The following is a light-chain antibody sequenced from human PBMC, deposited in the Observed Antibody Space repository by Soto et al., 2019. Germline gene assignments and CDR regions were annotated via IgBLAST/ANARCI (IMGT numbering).Light chain of an antibody. CDR2: DVS. V-gene: IGLV2-14*01. J-gene: IGLJ3*02. CDR3: GSYTRRTTLL. CDR1: SSDIGNYNY. Sequence: QSVLTQPASVSGSPGQSITISCTGTSSDIGNYNYVSWYQQHPGKAPKLIIYDVSYWPSGVSHRFSGSKTGNTASLTISGLQAEDEADYYCGSYTRRTTLLFGGGTKLTVL.